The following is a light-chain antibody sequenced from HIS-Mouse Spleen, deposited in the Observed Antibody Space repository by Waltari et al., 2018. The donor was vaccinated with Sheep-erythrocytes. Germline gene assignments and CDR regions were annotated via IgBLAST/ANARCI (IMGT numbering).Light chain of an antibody. CDR3: QQLNSYPFT. CDR2: KVS. Sequence: DVVMTQSPLSLPVTLGQPASISCRSSQSLVHSDGNTYLNWFQQRPGQSPRRLIYKVSNRDSGVPDRFSGSGSGTDFTLKISRVEAEDVGVYYCQQLNSYPFTFGPGTKVDIK. CDR1: QSLVHSDGNTY. J-gene: IGKJ3*01. V-gene: IGKV2-30*02.